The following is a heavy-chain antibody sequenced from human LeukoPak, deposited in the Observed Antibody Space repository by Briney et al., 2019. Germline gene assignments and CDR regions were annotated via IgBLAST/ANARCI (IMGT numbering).Heavy chain of an antibody. CDR1: GFTFSGYS. CDR2: ISSSSTYI. Sequence: GGPLRLSCAASGFTFSGYSMNWVRQAPGRGLEWVSSISSSSTYIYYADSVKGRFTISRDTAKNSLYLQMNSLRAEDTAVYYCARGGTAWFDPWGQGTLVTVSS. D-gene: IGHD5-18*01. J-gene: IGHJ5*02. V-gene: IGHV3-21*01. CDR3: ARGGTAWFDP.